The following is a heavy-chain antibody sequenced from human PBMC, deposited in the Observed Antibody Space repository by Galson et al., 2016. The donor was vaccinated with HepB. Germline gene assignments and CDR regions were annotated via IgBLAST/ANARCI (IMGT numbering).Heavy chain of an antibody. CDR2: ISGDGRTI. D-gene: IGHD6-19*01. V-gene: IGHV3-11*01. Sequence: MHWIRQAPGKGLEWVSYISGDGRTINYADSVKGRFTISRDNAENSLYLHMNSLTGEDTAVYYCARMFPLYSSGWYVRGDGWFDSWGQGTLVTVSS. J-gene: IGHJ5*01. CDR3: ARMFPLYSSGWYVRGDGWFDS.